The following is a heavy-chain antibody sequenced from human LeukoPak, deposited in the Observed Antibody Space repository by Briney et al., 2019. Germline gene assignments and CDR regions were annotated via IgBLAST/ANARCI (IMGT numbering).Heavy chain of an antibody. CDR1: GFTFRNYW. D-gene: IGHD2-2*01. CDR3: ARDFQPRYCSSSSCSPA. CDR2: IRPDGSQK. J-gene: IGHJ6*02. Sequence: RPGGSLRLSCAASGFTFRNYWMSRVRHAPGEGLEWVANIRPDGSQKYYVDSARGRFTISRDNAKSSLYLQMSSLRPEDTATYYCARDFQPRYCSSSSCSPAWGQGTTVTVSS. V-gene: IGHV3-7*03.